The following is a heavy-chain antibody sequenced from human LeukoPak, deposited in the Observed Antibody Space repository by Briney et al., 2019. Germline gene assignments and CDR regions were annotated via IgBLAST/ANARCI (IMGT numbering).Heavy chain of an antibody. CDR2: IWYDGSNK. Sequence: GGSLRLSCAASGFTFSNYWMHWVRQAPGKGLEWVAVIWYDGSNKYYADSVKGRFTISRDNSKNTLYLQMNSLRAEDTAVYYCARDGPSYCGGDCSYFDYWGQGTLVTVSS. V-gene: IGHV3-33*08. J-gene: IGHJ4*02. CDR3: ARDGPSYCGGDCSYFDY. D-gene: IGHD2-21*02. CDR1: GFTFSNYW.